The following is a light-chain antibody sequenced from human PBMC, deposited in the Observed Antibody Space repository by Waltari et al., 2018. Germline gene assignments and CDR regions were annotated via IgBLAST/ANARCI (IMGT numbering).Light chain of an antibody. J-gene: IGKJ4*01. V-gene: IGKV1-33*01. Sequence: DIQMTQSPSSLSASVGDRVTITCQASQDINNFLNWYQQKPGRAPSPLIYDASNLETGVPSRFSGSGSGTHFTLTISSRQTEDSATYYCQQFDTLPPSFGGGTKVEI. CDR2: DAS. CDR1: QDINNF. CDR3: QQFDTLPPS.